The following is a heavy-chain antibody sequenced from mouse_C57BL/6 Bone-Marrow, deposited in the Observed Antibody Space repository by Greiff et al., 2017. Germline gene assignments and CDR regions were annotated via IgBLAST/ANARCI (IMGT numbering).Heavy chain of an antibody. V-gene: IGHV5-12*01. CDR1: GFTFSDYY. Sequence: EVKLMESGGGLVQPGGSLKLSCAASGFTFSDYYMYWVRQTPEKRLEWVAYISNGGGSTYYPDTVKGRFTISRDNAKNTLYLQMSRLKSEDTAMYYCARHADGYYWFAYWGQGTLVTVSA. D-gene: IGHD2-3*01. CDR2: ISNGGGST. CDR3: ARHADGYYWFAY. J-gene: IGHJ3*01.